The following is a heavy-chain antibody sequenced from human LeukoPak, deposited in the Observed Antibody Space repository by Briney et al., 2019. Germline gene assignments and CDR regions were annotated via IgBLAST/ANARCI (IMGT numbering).Heavy chain of an antibody. D-gene: IGHD2-21*01. Sequence: SSVQVSCKXCGGTFSSYAISWVRQAPGQGLEWMGGIIPIFGTANYAQKFQGRVTITADESTSTAYMELSSLRSEDTAVYYCAGDCGGDCYSPEPDAFDIWGQGTMVTVSS. V-gene: IGHV1-69*01. CDR3: AGDCGGDCYSPEPDAFDI. CDR1: GGTFSSYA. CDR2: IIPIFGTA. J-gene: IGHJ3*02.